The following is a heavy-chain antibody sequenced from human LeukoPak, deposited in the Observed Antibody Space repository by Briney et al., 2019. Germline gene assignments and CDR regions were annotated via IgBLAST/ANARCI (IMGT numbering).Heavy chain of an antibody. CDR1: GGSISSYY. CDR2: IYSSGSA. J-gene: IGHJ5*02. Sequence: PSETLSLTCTVSGGSISSYYWSWIRQPPGKGLEWIGYIYSSGSANYGPSLKSRVTISVDTSKNQFSLKLSSVTAADTAVYYCASASIAARANWFDPWGQGTLVTVSS. D-gene: IGHD6-6*01. CDR3: ASASIAARANWFDP. V-gene: IGHV4-59*08.